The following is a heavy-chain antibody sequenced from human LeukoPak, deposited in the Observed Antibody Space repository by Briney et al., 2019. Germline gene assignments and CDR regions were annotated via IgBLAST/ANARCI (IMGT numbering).Heavy chain of an antibody. D-gene: IGHD4-23*01. CDR2: IKSKTDGGTT. V-gene: IGHV3-15*01. J-gene: IGHJ4*02. CDR1: GFTFTSYA. CDR3: TTDPHRWRSFTPGDY. Sequence: PGGSLRLSCAASGFTFTSYAMSWVRQAPGKGLEWVGRIKSKTDGGTTDYAAPVRGRFTISRDDSKNTVYLQMNSLKTEDTAVYYCTTDPHRWRSFTPGDYWGQGTLVTVSS.